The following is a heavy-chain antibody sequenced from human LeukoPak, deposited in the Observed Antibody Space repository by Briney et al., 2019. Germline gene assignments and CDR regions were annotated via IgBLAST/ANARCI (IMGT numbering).Heavy chain of an antibody. J-gene: IGHJ6*02. V-gene: IGHV4-30-2*01. Sequence: PSQTLSLTCAVSGGSISSGGYSWSWIRQPPGKGLEWIGYIYHSGSTYYNPSLKSRVTISVDRSKNQFSLKLSSVTAADTAMYYCARSGYYGMDVWGQGTTVTVSS. D-gene: IGHD3-3*01. CDR1: GGSISSGGYS. CDR2: IYHSGST. CDR3: ARSGYYGMDV.